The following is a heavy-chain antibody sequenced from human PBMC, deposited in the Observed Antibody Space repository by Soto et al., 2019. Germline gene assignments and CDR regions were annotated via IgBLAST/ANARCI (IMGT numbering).Heavy chain of an antibody. Sequence: QVQLQQWGAGLLKPSETLSLTCAVYGGSFSGYYWSWIRQPPGKGLEWIGEINHSGSTNYNPSLKSRVTISVDTAKTQFSLKLSSVTAADTAVYYCARAYYYGSGSYSYYYGMDVWGQGTTVTVSS. CDR1: GGSFSGYY. CDR2: INHSGST. J-gene: IGHJ6*02. V-gene: IGHV4-34*01. CDR3: ARAYYYGSGSYSYYYGMDV. D-gene: IGHD3-10*01.